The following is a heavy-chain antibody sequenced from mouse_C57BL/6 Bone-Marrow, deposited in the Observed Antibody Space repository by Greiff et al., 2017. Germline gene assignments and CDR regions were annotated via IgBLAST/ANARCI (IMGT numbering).Heavy chain of an antibody. V-gene: IGHV1-7*01. J-gene: IGHJ2*01. CDR1: GYTFTSYW. Sequence: QVQLQQSGAELAKPGASVKLSCKASGYTFTSYWMHWVKQRHGQGLEWIGYINPSSGYTKYNQKFKDKAKLTADKSSSTAYMQLSSLTYEDSAVYYCARPLITTVVATDYWGQGTTLTVSS. D-gene: IGHD1-1*01. CDR3: ARPLITTVVATDY. CDR2: INPSSGYT.